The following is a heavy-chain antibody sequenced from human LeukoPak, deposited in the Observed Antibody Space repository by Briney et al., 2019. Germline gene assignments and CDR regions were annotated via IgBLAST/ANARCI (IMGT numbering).Heavy chain of an antibody. J-gene: IGHJ4*02. Sequence: PSETLSLTCTVSGGSISSYYWSWIRQPPGKGLEWIGYIYYSGSTNYNPSLKSRVVISVDTSKNQFSLKMSSVIAADTAVYYCARAYSYYDPRFDYWGQGTLVTVSS. D-gene: IGHD5-12*01. V-gene: IGHV4-59*01. CDR1: GGSISSYY. CDR3: ARAYSYYDPRFDY. CDR2: IYYSGST.